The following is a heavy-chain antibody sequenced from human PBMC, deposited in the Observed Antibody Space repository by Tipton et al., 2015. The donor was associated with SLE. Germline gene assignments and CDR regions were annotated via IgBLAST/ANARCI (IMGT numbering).Heavy chain of an antibody. CDR2: IKDSGST. Sequence: GLVKPSETLSLTCGVYGGSFSGYYWNWIRQPPGKGLEWIGEIKDSGSTNYSPSLKSRVTMSVDTSKNQFSLRLSSVTAADTAVYYCARILWSEYERLGFWYFDLWGRGTLVTVSS. J-gene: IGHJ2*01. CDR3: ARILWSEYERLGFWYFDL. CDR1: GGSFSGYY. V-gene: IGHV4-34*01. D-gene: IGHD2/OR15-2a*01.